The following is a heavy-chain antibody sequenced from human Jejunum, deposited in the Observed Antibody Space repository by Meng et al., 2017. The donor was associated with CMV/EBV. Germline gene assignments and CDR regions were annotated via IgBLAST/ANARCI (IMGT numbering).Heavy chain of an antibody. CDR3: ARGYHGPGIAVTGADIDY. D-gene: IGHD6-19*01. Sequence: GSFRGYSWSWLRQPPGKGLEWIGEIDHSGSTNYSPSLKSRVTISVDASKSQFSLRLSSVTAADTAIYYCARGYHGPGIAVTGADIDYWGQGTLVTVSS. CDR2: IDHSGST. CDR1: GSFRGYS. J-gene: IGHJ4*02. V-gene: IGHV4-34*01.